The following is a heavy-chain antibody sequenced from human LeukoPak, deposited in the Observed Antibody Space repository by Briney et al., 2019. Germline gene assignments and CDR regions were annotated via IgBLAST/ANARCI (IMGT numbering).Heavy chain of an antibody. V-gene: IGHV4-59*08. D-gene: IGHD4-17*01. CDR3: AKMGNPATVTADY. CDR1: GGSMRFYY. CDR2: IYHTGST. Sequence: RTSETLSLTCTVSGGSMRFYYWSWNRQPPGKGLEWIGYIYHTGSTIYNPSLKSRVTISLDTSNDQFSMKMNSVTAADTAVYYCAKMGNPATVTADYWGQGTLVTVSS. J-gene: IGHJ4*02.